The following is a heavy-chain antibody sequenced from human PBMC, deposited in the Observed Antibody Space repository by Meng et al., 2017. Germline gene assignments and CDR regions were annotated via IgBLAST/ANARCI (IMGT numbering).Heavy chain of an antibody. D-gene: IGHD6-6*01. V-gene: IGHV4-34*01. J-gene: IGHJ4*02. CDR3: ARRGIAARPFYY. CDR1: GGSCSGYY. CDR2: INHSGST. Sequence: QVQLQQWGAGLLKPSETLSLTCAVYGGSCSGYYWSWIRQPPGKGLEWIGEINHSGSTNYNPSLKSRVTISVDTSKNQFSLKLSSVTAADTAVYYCARRGIAARPFYYWGQGTLVTVSS.